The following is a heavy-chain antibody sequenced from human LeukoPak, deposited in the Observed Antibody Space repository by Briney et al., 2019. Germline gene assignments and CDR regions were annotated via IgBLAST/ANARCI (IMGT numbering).Heavy chain of an antibody. J-gene: IGHJ4*02. CDR2: ISAYNGST. CDR1: GYTFTSYG. V-gene: IGHV1-18*01. D-gene: IGHD6-19*01. Sequence: ASVKVSCKASGYTFTSYGISWVRQAPGQGLEWMGWISAYNGSTNYAQKLQGRVTMTTDTSTSTAYMELRSLRSDDTAVYYCARTVAVAGQYYFDYWGQGTLVTVSS. CDR3: ARTVAVAGQYYFDY.